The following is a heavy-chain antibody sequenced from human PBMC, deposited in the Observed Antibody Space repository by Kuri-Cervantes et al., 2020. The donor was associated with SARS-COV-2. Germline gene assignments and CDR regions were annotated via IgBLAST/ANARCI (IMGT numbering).Heavy chain of an antibody. J-gene: IGHJ6*03. CDR2: TYYSGST. D-gene: IGHD2-2*01. Sequence: GSLRLSCTVSGGSISSSSYYWGWIRQPPGKGLEWIGSTYYSGSTYYNPSLKSRVTISVDTSKNQSSLKLSSVTAADTAVYYCAGSSKYYYYMDVWGKGTTVTVSS. V-gene: IGHV4-39*07. CDR3: AGSSKYYYYMDV. CDR1: GGSISSSSYY.